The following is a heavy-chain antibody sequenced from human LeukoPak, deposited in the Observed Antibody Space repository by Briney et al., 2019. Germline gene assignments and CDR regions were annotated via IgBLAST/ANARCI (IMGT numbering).Heavy chain of an antibody. Sequence: GGSLRLSCAASGFTFSSYWMSWVRQAPGKGLEWVANIKQDGSEKYYVDSVKGRFTISRDNAKNSLYLQMNSLRAEDTAVYYCARAAYDYVWGSYRYIDYFDYWGREPWSPSPQ. CDR3: ARAAYDYVWGSYRYIDYFDY. D-gene: IGHD3-16*02. J-gene: IGHJ4*02. V-gene: IGHV3-7*03. CDR1: GFTFSSYW. CDR2: IKQDGSEK.